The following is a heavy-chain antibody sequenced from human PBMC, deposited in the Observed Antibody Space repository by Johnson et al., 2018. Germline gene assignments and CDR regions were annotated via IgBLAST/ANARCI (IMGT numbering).Heavy chain of an antibody. Sequence: QVQLVESGGGVVQAGRSLRLSCAASGFTFSRFGMHWVRQAPGKGLEWVAVIRYDGRRKYYVDSGRGRFTFSRDNSKNTVKLQMNRLRAEDTGVYYCTRDSAGAFDIWGQGTMVTVSA. D-gene: IGHD6-13*01. CDR1: GFTFSRFG. J-gene: IGHJ3*02. V-gene: IGHV3-33*01. CDR3: TRDSAGAFDI. CDR2: IRYDGRRK.